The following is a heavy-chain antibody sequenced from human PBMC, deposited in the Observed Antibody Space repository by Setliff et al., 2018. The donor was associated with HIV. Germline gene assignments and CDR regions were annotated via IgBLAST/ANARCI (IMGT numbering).Heavy chain of an antibody. Sequence: SETLSLTCSVAGDSIGSHYWSWIRQPPGKGLEWIGSISNSGITYYSPSLKSRITIALDTSKNQFSLKLMSVSPADAAVYFCTRVFPHPYGNSWFDPWGQGTPVTVSS. CDR2: ISNSGIT. D-gene: IGHD3-10*01. V-gene: IGHV4-59*11. CDR1: GDSIGSHY. CDR3: TRVFPHPYGNSWFDP. J-gene: IGHJ5*02.